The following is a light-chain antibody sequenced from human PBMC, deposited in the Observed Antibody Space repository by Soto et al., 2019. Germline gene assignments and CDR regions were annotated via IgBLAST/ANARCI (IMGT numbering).Light chain of an antibody. Sequence: QSALTQPASVCGSPGQSITISCSGTSSDVGGYNYVSWYQQHPGKAPKLMIYDVSKRPSGVSNRFSGSKSGNTASLTISGLHAEDEADYYCSSYTSSSTLVVFGGGTKVTVL. CDR1: SSDVGGYNY. V-gene: IGLV2-14*01. J-gene: IGLJ2*01. CDR2: DVS. CDR3: SSYTSSSTLVV.